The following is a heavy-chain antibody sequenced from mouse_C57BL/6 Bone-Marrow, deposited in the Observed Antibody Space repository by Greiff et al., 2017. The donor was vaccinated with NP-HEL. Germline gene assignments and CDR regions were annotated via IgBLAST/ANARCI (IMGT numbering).Heavy chain of an antibody. CDR2: IYPGDGDT. D-gene: IGHD1-1*01. J-gene: IGHJ4*01. CDR3: ARGDYGSSRFGYAMDY. Sequence: VQLQQPGTELVKPGTSVKLSCKSSGYTFTSYWMNWVKERPGKGLEWIGQIYPGDGDTKYNGKFKGKATLTADKSSSTAYMQVSSLTSEDSAVYFCARGDYGSSRFGYAMDYWGQGTSVTVSS. V-gene: IGHV1-80*01. CDR1: GYTFTSYW.